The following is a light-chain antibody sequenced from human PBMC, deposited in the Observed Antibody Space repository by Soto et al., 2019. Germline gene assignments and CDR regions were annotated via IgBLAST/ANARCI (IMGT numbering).Light chain of an antibody. J-gene: IGKJ5*01. V-gene: IGKV3-15*01. Sequence: EIVMTQSPATLSVSPGERATLSWRASQSVSSNLAWYQQKPGQAPRLLIYGASTRATGIPARFSGSGSGTEFTLTITGLQSEDFAVYYCQQYKNWPPISFGQGTRLEIK. CDR3: QQYKNWPPIS. CDR2: GAS. CDR1: QSVSSN.